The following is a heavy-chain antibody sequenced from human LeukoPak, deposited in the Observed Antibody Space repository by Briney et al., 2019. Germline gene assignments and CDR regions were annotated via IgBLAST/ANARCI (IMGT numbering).Heavy chain of an antibody. D-gene: IGHD6-19*01. CDR3: AKDLGQWLVYFDY. Sequence: GGSLRLSCAASGFTFSSYAMSWVRQAPGNGLEWVSAISGSGGSTYYADSVKGRFTISRDNSKNTLYLQMNSLRAEDTAVYYCAKDLGQWLVYFDYWGQGTLVTVSS. J-gene: IGHJ4*02. CDR2: ISGSGGST. V-gene: IGHV3-23*01. CDR1: GFTFSSYA.